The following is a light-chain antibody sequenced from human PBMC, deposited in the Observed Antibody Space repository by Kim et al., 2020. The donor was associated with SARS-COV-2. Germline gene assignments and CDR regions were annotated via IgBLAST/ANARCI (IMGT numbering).Light chain of an antibody. J-gene: IGLJ2*01. CDR1: NIGSKS. Sequence: SYELTQPPSVSVAPGKTVRITCGGNNIGSKSVHWYQQKPGQAPVLVIYYDSDRPSGIPERFSGSNSGNTATLTISRVEAGDEADYYCQVWDSRSDHPVFG. CDR3: QVWDSRSDHPV. CDR2: YDS. V-gene: IGLV3-21*04.